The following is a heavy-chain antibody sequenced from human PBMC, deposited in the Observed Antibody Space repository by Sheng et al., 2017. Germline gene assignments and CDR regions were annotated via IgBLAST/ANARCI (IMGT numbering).Heavy chain of an antibody. Sequence: EVQLVESGGALVQPGGSLRLSCAASGFTFGSSWMHWVRQVPGKGLMWVSLISTDGSTTTYADSVGGRFTISRDNARNTLYLQMIGLGAEDTAVYYCARNEGYRFDYWGQGSLVTVSS. J-gene: IGHJ4*02. V-gene: IGHV3-74*01. CDR1: GFTFGSSW. D-gene: IGHD2-15*01. CDR2: ISTDGSTT. CDR3: ARNEGYRFDY.